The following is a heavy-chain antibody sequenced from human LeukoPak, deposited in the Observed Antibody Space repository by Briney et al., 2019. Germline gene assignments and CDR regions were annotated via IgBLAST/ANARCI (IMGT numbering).Heavy chain of an antibody. J-gene: IGHJ6*02. CDR3: AKDLADLRPNARPNYYYCGMDV. V-gene: IGHV3-23*01. CDR2: ISSSGSTT. Sequence: GGSLRLSCAASGFTFSDYTMSWVRQAPGKGLEWVSDISSSGSTTYYADSVKGRFTISRDNSKNTLYLQMNGLRAEDTAVYYCAKDLADLRPNARPNYYYCGMDVWGQGTTVTVSS. CDR1: GFTFSDYT. D-gene: IGHD3-3*02.